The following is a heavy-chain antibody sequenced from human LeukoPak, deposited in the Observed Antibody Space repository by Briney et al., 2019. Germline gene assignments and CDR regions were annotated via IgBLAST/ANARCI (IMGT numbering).Heavy chain of an antibody. D-gene: IGHD5-24*01. CDR2: ISGSGSDT. Sequence: GGSLRLSCAASGFTFSSYAMSWVRQAPGKGLEWVSAISGSGSDTFYADSEKGRFTISRDNSKNTLFLQVNSLRAEDTAVYYCAKLDAHGYNLDYWGQGTLVTVSS. J-gene: IGHJ4*02. V-gene: IGHV3-23*01. CDR1: GFTFSSYA. CDR3: AKLDAHGYNLDY.